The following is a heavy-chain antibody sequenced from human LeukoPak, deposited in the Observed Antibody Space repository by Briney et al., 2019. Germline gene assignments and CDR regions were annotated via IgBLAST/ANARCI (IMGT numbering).Heavy chain of an antibody. CDR2: IKSKTDGGTT. CDR1: GFTFSNAW. V-gene: IGHV3-15*01. D-gene: IGHD1-1*01. CDR3: TTLSREGTGTTFGY. J-gene: IGHJ4*02. Sequence: GGSLRLSCAASGFTFSNAWMSWVRQAPGKGLEWVGRIKSKTDGGTTDYAAPVKGRFTISRDDSKNTLYLQMNSLKTEDTAVYYCTTLSREGTGTTFGYWGQGTLVTVSS.